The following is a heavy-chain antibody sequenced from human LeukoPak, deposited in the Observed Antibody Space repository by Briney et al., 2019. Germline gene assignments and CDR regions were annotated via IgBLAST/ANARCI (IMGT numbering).Heavy chain of an antibody. CDR1: GGTFSSYA. V-gene: IGHV1-69*13. CDR3: ASAPYSSGPGGWYFDL. J-gene: IGHJ2*01. D-gene: IGHD6-19*01. Sequence: PGASVKVSCKASGGTFSSYAISWVRQAPGQGLEWMGGIIPIFGTANYAQKFQGRVTITADESTSTAYMELSSLRSEDTAVYYCASAPYSSGPGGWYFDLRGRGTLVTVSS. CDR2: IIPIFGTA.